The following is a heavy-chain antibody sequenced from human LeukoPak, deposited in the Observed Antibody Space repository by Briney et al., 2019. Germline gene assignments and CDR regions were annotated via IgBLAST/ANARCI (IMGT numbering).Heavy chain of an antibody. CDR1: GGTFSSYA. D-gene: IGHD5-12*01. V-gene: IGHV1-69*01. Sequence: GASVKVSCKAFGGTFSSYAISWVRQAPGQGLEWMGGIIPIFDTADYAQKFQGRVTITADESTSTAYMELSSLRSEDTAVYYCARGGGYSGYEDYWGQGTLVTVSS. J-gene: IGHJ4*02. CDR2: IIPIFDTA. CDR3: ARGGGYSGYEDY.